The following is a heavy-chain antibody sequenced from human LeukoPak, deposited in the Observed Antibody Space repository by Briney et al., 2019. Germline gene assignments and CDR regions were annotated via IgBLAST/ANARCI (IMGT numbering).Heavy chain of an antibody. CDR1: GGTFSSYA. V-gene: IGHV1-69*13. Sequence: GASVKVSCKASGGTFSSYAISWVRQAPGQGLEWMGGIIPIFGTANYAQKFQGRVTITADESTSTAYMELSSLRSDDTAMYYCAREEGRYFDWLLLFDYWGQGTLVTVSS. J-gene: IGHJ4*02. CDR3: AREEGRYFDWLLLFDY. CDR2: IIPIFGTA. D-gene: IGHD3-9*01.